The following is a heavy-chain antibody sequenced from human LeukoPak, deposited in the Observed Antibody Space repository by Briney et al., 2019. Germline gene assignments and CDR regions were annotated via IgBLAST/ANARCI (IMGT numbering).Heavy chain of an antibody. V-gene: IGHV1-18*01. CDR1: GYTFTSYG. D-gene: IGHD3-22*01. Sequence: ASVKVSCKASGYTFTSYGISWVRQAPGQGLEWMGWISAYNGNTNYAQKLQGRVTMTTDTSTSTAYMELRSLRSDDTAVYYCARVIRGYYDSSGYFYHERALDIWGQGTMVTVSS. J-gene: IGHJ3*02. CDR3: ARVIRGYYDSSGYFYHERALDI. CDR2: ISAYNGNT.